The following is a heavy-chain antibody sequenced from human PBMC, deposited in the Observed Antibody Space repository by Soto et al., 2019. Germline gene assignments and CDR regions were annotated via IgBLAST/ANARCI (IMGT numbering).Heavy chain of an antibody. CDR3: ARGTRGYCSGGSCYYY. CDR1: GFTFSSYS. D-gene: IGHD2-15*01. J-gene: IGHJ4*02. V-gene: IGHV3-21*01. Sequence: EVQLVESGGGLVKPGGSLRLSCAASGFTFSSYSMNWVRQAPGKGLEWVSSISSSSSYIYYADSVKGRFTISRDNAKNSLYLQMNSLRAEDTAVYYCARGTRGYCSGGSCYYYWGQGTLVTVSS. CDR2: ISSSSSYI.